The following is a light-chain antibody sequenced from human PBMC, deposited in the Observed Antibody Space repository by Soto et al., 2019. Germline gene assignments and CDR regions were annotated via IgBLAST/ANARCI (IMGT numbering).Light chain of an antibody. V-gene: IGKV3-11*01. Sequence: EIVLTQSPATLSLSPGERATLSCRASQSVSSYLAWYHQKPGQAPRLLIYDASNRATGIPARFSGSGSGTDFTLTISSLEPEDFAVYYCHQRQSWPRTFGQGTKVDI. CDR3: HQRQSWPRT. CDR2: DAS. CDR1: QSVSSY. J-gene: IGKJ1*01.